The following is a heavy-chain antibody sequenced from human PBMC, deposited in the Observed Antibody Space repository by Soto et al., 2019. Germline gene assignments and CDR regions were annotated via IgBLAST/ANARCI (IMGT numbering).Heavy chain of an antibody. V-gene: IGHV4-59*01. Sequence: SWETLSLTCSVSGASTSNYHYSWIRQSPGKGLEWIGYVYHRGTTYYTPSLKSRVNMSVDTSTNEFFLNLKSVTAADTAVYYCALGGYNYGRPFDFWGQGTLVTVSS. D-gene: IGHD5-18*01. CDR2: VYHRGTT. CDR3: ALGGYNYGRPFDF. CDR1: GASTSNYH. J-gene: IGHJ4*02.